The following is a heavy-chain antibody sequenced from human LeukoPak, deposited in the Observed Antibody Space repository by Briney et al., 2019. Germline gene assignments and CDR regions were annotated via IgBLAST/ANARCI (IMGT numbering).Heavy chain of an antibody. CDR3: ARGRYYGDYIDY. Sequence: PSETLSLTCNVSGDSIIRGDYYWSWIRQPPGKGLEWIGYIYYGGNSYYTPSLKSRVAISVDTFKNQFSLKLNSVTAADTAVYFCARGRYYGDYIDYWGQGTLVTVSS. J-gene: IGHJ4*02. V-gene: IGHV4-30-4*01. D-gene: IGHD4-17*01. CDR1: GDSIIRGDYY. CDR2: IYYGGNS.